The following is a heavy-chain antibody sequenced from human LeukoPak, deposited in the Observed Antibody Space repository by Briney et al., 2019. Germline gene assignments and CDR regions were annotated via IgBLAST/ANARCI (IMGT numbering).Heavy chain of an antibody. CDR2: ISSSSSYI. CDR3: AGRRTTGTAAQDY. Sequence: PGGSLRLSCAASGFTFSSYSMNWVRKAPGKGLEWVSSISSSSSYIYYADSVKGRFTISRDNAKNSLYLQMNSLRAEDTAVYYCAGRRTTGTAAQDYWGQGTLVTVSS. D-gene: IGHD1-1*01. V-gene: IGHV3-21*01. J-gene: IGHJ4*02. CDR1: GFTFSSYS.